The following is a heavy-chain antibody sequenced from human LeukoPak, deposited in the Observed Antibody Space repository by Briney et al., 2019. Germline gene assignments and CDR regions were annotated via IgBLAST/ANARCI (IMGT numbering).Heavy chain of an antibody. D-gene: IGHD6-19*01. CDR3: AKGKVAGTLVPFDY. Sequence: GGSLRLSCGASGFTFSSHAMTWVRQAPGKGLEWVSAISISGDTTYYADAVKGRFTISRDNSKNTVYLQMNSLRAEDTAVYYCAKGKVAGTLVPFDYWGQGTLVTVSS. J-gene: IGHJ4*02. CDR1: GFTFSSHA. CDR2: ISISGDTT. V-gene: IGHV3-23*01.